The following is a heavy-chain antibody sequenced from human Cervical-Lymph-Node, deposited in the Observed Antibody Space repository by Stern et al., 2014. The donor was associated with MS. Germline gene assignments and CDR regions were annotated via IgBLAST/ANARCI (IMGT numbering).Heavy chain of an antibody. CDR2: ISGHNGVT. J-gene: IGHJ4*02. V-gene: IGHV1-18*01. CDR3: ARDRANYGVFDY. Sequence: QVQLVQSGGGVKKPGASMKVSCKTSGYTFTDYGVTCVRLAPGQGLEWMGWISGHNGVTNDARKFQDRVTITTDTSTNTAYLELRSLRADDTAIYYCARDRANYGVFDYWGQGSRVTVSA. CDR1: GYTFTDYG. D-gene: IGHD4-17*01.